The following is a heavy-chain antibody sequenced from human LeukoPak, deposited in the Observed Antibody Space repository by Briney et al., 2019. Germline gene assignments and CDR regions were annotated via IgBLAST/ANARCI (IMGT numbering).Heavy chain of an antibody. D-gene: IGHD6-13*01. CDR2: IKSKTDGGTT. Sequence: GGSLRLSCAASGFTFSNAWMSWVRQARGKGLEWVGRIKSKTDGGTTDYAAPVKGRFTISRDDSKNTLYLQMNSLKTEDTAVYYCTTLYSSSWFEPYFDYWGQGTLVTVSS. J-gene: IGHJ4*02. CDR3: TTLYSSSWFEPYFDY. V-gene: IGHV3-15*01. CDR1: GFTFSNAW.